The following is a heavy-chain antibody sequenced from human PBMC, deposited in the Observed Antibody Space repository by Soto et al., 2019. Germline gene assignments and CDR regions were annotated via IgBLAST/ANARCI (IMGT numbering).Heavy chain of an antibody. Sequence: KGSRKAAGYTYTIDLSGWRRQETKQGLEWMGWISAYNGNTNYAQKLQGRVTMTTDTSTSTAYMELRSLRSDDTAVYYCARGRLRYSGYVREKPTWWFDPWGQGTLVTVSS. CDR1: GYTYTIDL. D-gene: IGHD5-12*01. CDR3: ARGRLRYSGYVREKPTWWFDP. CDR2: ISAYNGNT. V-gene: IGHV1-18*01. J-gene: IGHJ5*02.